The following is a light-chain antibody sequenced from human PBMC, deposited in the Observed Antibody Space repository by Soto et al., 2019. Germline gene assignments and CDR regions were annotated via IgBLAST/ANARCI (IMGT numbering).Light chain of an antibody. V-gene: IGKV3-11*01. CDR3: QQRRNWPET. CDR2: DAS. CDR1: QSVSSY. Sequence: EIVLTQSPATLSLSPGERATLSCRASQSVSSYLAWYQQKPGQAPRLLIYDASNRATGIPARFSGSGSGTHFNLAISSLEPEDFAVYYCQQRRNWPETFGQGTKVEIK. J-gene: IGKJ1*01.